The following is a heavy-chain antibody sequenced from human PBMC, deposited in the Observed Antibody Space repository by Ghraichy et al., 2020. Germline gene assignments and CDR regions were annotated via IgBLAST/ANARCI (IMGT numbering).Heavy chain of an antibody. V-gene: IGHV3-48*02. D-gene: IGHD2-21*02. CDR3: ARTAYCGGDCYSRYYYGMDV. CDR2: ISSSSSTI. CDR1: GFTFSSYS. J-gene: IGHJ6*02. Sequence: GESLNISCAASGFTFSSYSMNWVRQAPGKGLEWVSYISSSSSTIYYADSVKGRFTISRDNAKNSLYLQMNSLRDEDTAVYYCARTAYCGGDCYSRYYYGMDVWGQGTTVTVSS.